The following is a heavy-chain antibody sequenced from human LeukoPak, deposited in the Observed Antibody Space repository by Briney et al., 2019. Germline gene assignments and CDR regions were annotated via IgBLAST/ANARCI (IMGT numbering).Heavy chain of an antibody. V-gene: IGHV3-30*18. CDR3: GKDMARIYYYGSGEIDY. D-gene: IGHD3-10*01. CDR2: ISYDGSNK. J-gene: IGHJ4*02. CDR1: GLPFSRHG. Sequence: GGSLRLSCAASGLPFSRHGMHSVRQVPGKGLEWLAVISYDGSNKAYADSVKGRFTISRDNSNNTLHLQMNSLRAEDTAVYYCGKDMARIYYYGSGEIDYWGQGTLVTVSS.